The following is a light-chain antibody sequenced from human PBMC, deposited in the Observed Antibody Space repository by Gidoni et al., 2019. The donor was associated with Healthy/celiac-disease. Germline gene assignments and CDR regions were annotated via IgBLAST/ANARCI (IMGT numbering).Light chain of an antibody. Sequence: DIQMTQSPSSLSASVGDRVTITCRPSQSISSYLNWYQQKPGKAPKLLIYAASSVQSGVTSRLSGSGSGTDFTLTISSMKPEDFATYYCQQSYSTPPTFGQGTKVEIK. CDR2: AAS. J-gene: IGKJ1*01. CDR3: QQSYSTPPT. V-gene: IGKV1-39*01. CDR1: QSISSY.